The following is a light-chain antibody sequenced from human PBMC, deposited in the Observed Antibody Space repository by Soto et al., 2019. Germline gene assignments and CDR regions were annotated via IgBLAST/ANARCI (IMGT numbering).Light chain of an antibody. CDR1: SSDVGGYNY. CDR2: DVS. Sequence: QSALTQPASVSGSPGQSITISCTGTSSDVGGYNYVSWYQQHPVKAPKLMIDDVSNRPSGVSNRFSGSKSGNTASLNISGLQAEDEADYYCSSYTSSSTLVVFGGGTELTVL. J-gene: IGLJ2*01. V-gene: IGLV2-14*01. CDR3: SSYTSSSTLVV.